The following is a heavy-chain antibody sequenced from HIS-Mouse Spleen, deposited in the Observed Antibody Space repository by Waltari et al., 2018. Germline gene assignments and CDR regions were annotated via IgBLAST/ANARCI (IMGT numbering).Heavy chain of an antibody. CDR3: ARGHDYSNYFDY. J-gene: IGHJ4*02. Sequence: QVQLVQSGAEVKKPGASVKVSCKASGYTFTSYDINWVRQATGKGLEWMGLMNPNTGNTGYAQKFQGRGTMTRNTSISTAYMELSSLRSEDTAVYYCARGHDYSNYFDYWGQGTLVTVSS. CDR1: GYTFTSYD. V-gene: IGHV1-8*01. D-gene: IGHD4-4*01. CDR2: MNPNTGNT.